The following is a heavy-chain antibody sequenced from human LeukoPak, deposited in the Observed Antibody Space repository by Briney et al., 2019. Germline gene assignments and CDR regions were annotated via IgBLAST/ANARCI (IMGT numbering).Heavy chain of an antibody. J-gene: IGHJ4*02. Sequence: SGGSLRLSCGASGFTFSSYAMSWVRQAPGKGLEWVSAISGSGGSTYYADSVKGRFTISRDNSKNTLYLQMNSLRAEDTAVYYCAKIYGDSTPSFDYWGQGTLVTVSS. D-gene: IGHD4-17*01. CDR3: AKIYGDSTPSFDY. CDR2: ISGSGGST. CDR1: GFTFSSYA. V-gene: IGHV3-23*01.